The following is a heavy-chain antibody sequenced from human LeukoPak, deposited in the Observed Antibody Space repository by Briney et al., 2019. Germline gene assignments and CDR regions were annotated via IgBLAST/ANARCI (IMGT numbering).Heavy chain of an antibody. CDR3: ASVHYYGMEV. CDR2: ISSSGRII. J-gene: IGHJ6*02. D-gene: IGHD2-8*01. V-gene: IGHV3-11*01. Sequence: GGSLRLSCAASGFTFSDYYMSWIRQAPGKGLEWVSYISSSGRIIYYADSVKGRFTIPRDNAKNSLFLQMNSLRAEDTAVYYCASVHYYGMEVWGQGTTVTVSS. CDR1: GFTFSDYY.